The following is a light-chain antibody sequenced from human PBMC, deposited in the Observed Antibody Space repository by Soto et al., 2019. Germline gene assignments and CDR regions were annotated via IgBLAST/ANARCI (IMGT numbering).Light chain of an antibody. J-gene: IGKJ1*01. CDR1: QSISSD. CDR3: QQYYDWPPT. Sequence: EIVMTQSPATLSVSPGARAPLSCRASQSISSDVAWYQQKPGQAPRLLIYGASTRATSNPGRFSGSGSGAEFTLTISSLQSEDFALYYCQQYYDWPPTFGQGTKVDIK. CDR2: GAS. V-gene: IGKV3-15*01.